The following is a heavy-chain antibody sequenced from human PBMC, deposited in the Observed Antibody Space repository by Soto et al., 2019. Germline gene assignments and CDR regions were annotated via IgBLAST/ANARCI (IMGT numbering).Heavy chain of an antibody. CDR1: GYNFDRYW. Sequence: GESLKISCEGSGYNFDRYWIGWVRQMPGKGLEWMGMVYPGDSRTTYSPSLEGHVTISADKSSETAYLEWRSLKASDTAIYYCARPKYSTSWYTFDHWGQGTLVTVSS. CDR3: ARPKYSTSWYTFDH. CDR2: VYPGDSRT. V-gene: IGHV5-51*01. D-gene: IGHD1-26*01. J-gene: IGHJ4*02.